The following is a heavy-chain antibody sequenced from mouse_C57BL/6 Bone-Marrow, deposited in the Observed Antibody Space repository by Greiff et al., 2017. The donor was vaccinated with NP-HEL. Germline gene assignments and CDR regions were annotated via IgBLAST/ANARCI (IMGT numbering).Heavy chain of an antibody. Sequence: QVQLKQSGPGLVQPSQSLSITCTVSGFSLTSYGVPWVRQSPGKGLEWLGVIWRGGSTDYNAAFMSRLSITKDNSKSQVFFKMNSLQADDTAIYYCAKNLDYYGKYYAMDYWGQGTSVTVSS. V-gene: IGHV2-5*01. CDR3: AKNLDYYGKYYAMDY. CDR1: GFSLTSYG. D-gene: IGHD2-1*01. J-gene: IGHJ4*01. CDR2: IWRGGST.